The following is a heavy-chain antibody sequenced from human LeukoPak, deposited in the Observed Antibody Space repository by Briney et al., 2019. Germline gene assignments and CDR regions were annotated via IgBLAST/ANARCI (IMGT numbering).Heavy chain of an antibody. V-gene: IGHV4-34*01. J-gene: IGHJ3*02. D-gene: IGHD1-26*01. CDR3: ARGKMGGSYSFGAFDI. Sequence: PSETLSLTCVVYGGSFSDYYWSWIRQPPGKGLEWIGYIYYTETSYNPSLKSRVTISADTSKNQFSLKLYSVTAADTAVYYCARGKMGGSYSFGAFDIWGQGTMVTVSS. CDR2: IYYTET. CDR1: GGSFSDYY.